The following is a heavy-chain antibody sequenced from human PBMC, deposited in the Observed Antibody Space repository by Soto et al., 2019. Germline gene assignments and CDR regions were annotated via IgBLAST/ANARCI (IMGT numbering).Heavy chain of an antibody. V-gene: IGHV1-3*05. J-gene: IGHJ5*02. CDR3: ARDLSGFDP. CDR2: INAGNGNT. CDR1: GYTFTSYA. Sequence: QVQLVQSGAEERKPGASVKVSCKSSGYTFTSYAMHWVRQAPGQRLEWMGWINAGNGNTKYSQKFQGRVTITRDTTANTAYMELSSLRSEDKAVYYCARDLSGFDPWGQGTLVTVSS.